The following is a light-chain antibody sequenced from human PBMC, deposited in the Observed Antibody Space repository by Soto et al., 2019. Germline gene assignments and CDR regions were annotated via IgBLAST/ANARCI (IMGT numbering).Light chain of an antibody. Sequence: EVVMTQSPATLSVSPGERATLSCRASQSVSSSLAWYQQKFGQAPRLLIYGASTRATGIPARFSGSGSGTEFTLTISSLQSEDFAVYYCQQYNDWPPITLGQGTRLEIK. J-gene: IGKJ5*01. CDR2: GAS. V-gene: IGKV3-15*01. CDR1: QSVSSS. CDR3: QQYNDWPPIT.